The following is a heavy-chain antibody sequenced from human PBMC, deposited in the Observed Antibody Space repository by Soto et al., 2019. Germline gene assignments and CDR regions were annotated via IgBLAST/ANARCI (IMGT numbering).Heavy chain of an antibody. CDR2: IKSKTDGGTT. CDR3: TTEATVVTTYYFDY. CDR1: GFTFSNAW. Sequence: PGGSLRLSCAASGFTFSNAWMSWFRQAPGKGLEWVGRIKSKTDGGTTDYAAPVKGRFTISRDDSKNTLYLQMNSLKTEDTAVYYCTTEATVVTTYYFDYWGQGTLVTVSS. J-gene: IGHJ4*02. D-gene: IGHD4-17*01. V-gene: IGHV3-15*01.